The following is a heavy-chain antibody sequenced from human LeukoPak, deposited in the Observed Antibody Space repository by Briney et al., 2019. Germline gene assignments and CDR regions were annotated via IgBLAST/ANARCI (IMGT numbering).Heavy chain of an antibody. V-gene: IGHV4-34*01. Sequence: SETLSLTCAVSGGSFSGYYWSWIRQSPGKGLEWIGEINHSGTTNYNPSLKSRVTISVDTSKNQFSLKLGSVTAADTAVYYCAIQQPGISVPGTIYAFDIWGQGTMVTVSS. CDR1: GGSFSGYY. CDR2: INHSGTT. CDR3: AIQQPGISVPGTIYAFDI. D-gene: IGHD6-13*01. J-gene: IGHJ3*02.